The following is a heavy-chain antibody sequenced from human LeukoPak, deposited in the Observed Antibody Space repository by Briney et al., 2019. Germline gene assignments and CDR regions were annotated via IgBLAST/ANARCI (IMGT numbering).Heavy chain of an antibody. D-gene: IGHD1-26*01. J-gene: IGHJ4*02. V-gene: IGHV4-30-2*01. CDR3: AKHTTYGAYNPNDY. Sequence: SETLSLTCTVSGGSISSGGYYWSWIRQPPGKGLEWIGYIYHSGSTYYNPSLKSRVTISVDTSKNQFSLKLSSVTASDTAVYYCAKHTTYGAYNPNDYWGQGTLVTVSS. CDR2: IYHSGST. CDR1: GGSISSGGYY.